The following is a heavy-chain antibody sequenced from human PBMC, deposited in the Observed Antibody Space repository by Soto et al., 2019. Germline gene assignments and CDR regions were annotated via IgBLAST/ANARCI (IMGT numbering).Heavy chain of an antibody. CDR3: VRSGDNYNLLDY. J-gene: IGHJ4*02. D-gene: IGHD1-1*01. CDR1: GFTLIDHY. Sequence: GGSLRLSCAASGFTLIDHYMSWIRQAPVKGLEWIVYSSNSGSFTRYADSVKGRFSISRDNAKNSLYLQINSLRGDDTAIYYCVRSGDNYNLLDYWGQGTPVTVSS. CDR2: SSNSGSFT. V-gene: IGHV3-11*06.